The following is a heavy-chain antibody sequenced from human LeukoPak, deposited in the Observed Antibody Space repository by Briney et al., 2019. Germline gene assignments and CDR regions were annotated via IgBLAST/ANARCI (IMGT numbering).Heavy chain of an antibody. Sequence: GRSLRLSCAASGFTFSSYAMSWVRQAPGKGPEWVSTISIDGGRTYYADSVKGRFTDSRDTSKNTLYLQMNSLRAEDTAVYYCARKGIGSSRYQNMDVWGKGTTVTVSS. CDR1: GFTFSSYA. D-gene: IGHD6-25*01. J-gene: IGHJ6*03. V-gene: IGHV3-23*01. CDR2: ISIDGGRT. CDR3: ARKGIGSSRYQNMDV.